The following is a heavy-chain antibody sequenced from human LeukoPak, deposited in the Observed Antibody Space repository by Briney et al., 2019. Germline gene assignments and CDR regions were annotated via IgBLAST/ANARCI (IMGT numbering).Heavy chain of an antibody. D-gene: IGHD3-10*02. CDR2: TRYDGSNK. J-gene: IGHJ6*04. CDR1: GFTFSSYG. V-gene: IGHV3-30*02. CDR3: AELGITMIGGV. Sequence: GGSLRLSCAASGFTFSSYGMHWVRQTPGKGLEWVAFTRYDGSNKYYGDSVKGRFTISRDNAKNSLYLQMNSLRAEDTAVYYCAELGITMIGGVWGKGTTVTISS.